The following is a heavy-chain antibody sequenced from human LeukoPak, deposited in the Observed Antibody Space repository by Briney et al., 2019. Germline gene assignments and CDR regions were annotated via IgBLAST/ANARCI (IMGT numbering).Heavy chain of an antibody. CDR3: ARGDLWVPNELEYYYGMDV. Sequence: SQTLSLTCTVSGGSISSGDYYWSWIRQPPGQGLEWIGYIYYSGSTNYNPSLKSRVTISVDTSKNQFSLKLSSVTAADTAVYYCARGDLWVPNELEYYYGMDVWGQGTTVTVSS. CDR2: IYYSGST. D-gene: IGHD1-1*01. V-gene: IGHV4-61*08. J-gene: IGHJ6*02. CDR1: GGSISSGDYY.